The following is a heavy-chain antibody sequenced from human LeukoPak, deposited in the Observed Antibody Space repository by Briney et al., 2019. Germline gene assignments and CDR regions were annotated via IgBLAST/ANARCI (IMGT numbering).Heavy chain of an antibody. J-gene: IGHJ4*02. D-gene: IGHD3-22*01. CDR2: INHSGST. CDR1: GGSFSGYY. V-gene: IGHV4-34*01. Sequence: PSETLSLTCAVYGGSFSGYYWSWIRQPPGKGLEWSGEINHSGSTNYNPSLKSRVTISVDQSKNQFSLKLSSVTAADTAVYYCARGDYYYDSSGPDGTFDYWGQGTLVTGSS. CDR3: ARGDYYYDSSGPDGTFDY.